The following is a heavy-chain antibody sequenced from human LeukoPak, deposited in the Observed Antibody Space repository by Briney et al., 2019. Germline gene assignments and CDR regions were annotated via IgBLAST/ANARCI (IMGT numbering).Heavy chain of an antibody. CDR3: ARYFSRYSSGWYARYHFDY. J-gene: IGHJ4*02. V-gene: IGHV5-51*03. Sequence: GESLKISCKGSGYSFTSYWIGWVRQMPGKGLEWMGIIYPGDSDTRYSPSFQGQVTISADKSISTAYLQWSSLKASDTAMYYCARYFSRYSSGWYARYHFDYWGQGTLVTVSS. D-gene: IGHD6-19*01. CDR1: GYSFTSYW. CDR2: IYPGDSDT.